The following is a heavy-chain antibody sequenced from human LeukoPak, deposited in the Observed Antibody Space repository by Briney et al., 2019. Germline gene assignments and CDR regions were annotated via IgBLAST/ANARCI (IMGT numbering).Heavy chain of an antibody. Sequence: GGSLRLSCAASGFTFSSYGMHWVRQAPGKGLEWVAFIRYDGSNKYYADSVKGRFTISRDNSKNTLYLQMNSLRAEDTAVYYCARDRSYTVLRHYFDYWGQGTLVTVSS. V-gene: IGHV3-30*02. D-gene: IGHD3-16*02. CDR3: ARDRSYTVLRHYFDY. CDR2: IRYDGSNK. CDR1: GFTFSSYG. J-gene: IGHJ4*02.